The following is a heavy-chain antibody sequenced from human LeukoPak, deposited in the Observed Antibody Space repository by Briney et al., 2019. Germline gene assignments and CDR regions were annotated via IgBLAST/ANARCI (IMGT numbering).Heavy chain of an antibody. Sequence: ASVKVSCKASGYTFTSYDINWVRQATGQGLEWMGWMNPNSGNTGYAQKFQGRVTMTRNTSISTAYMELSSLRSDDTAVYYCARGDTGDYKIDYWGQGTLVTVSS. D-gene: IGHD4-17*01. CDR2: MNPNSGNT. V-gene: IGHV1-8*01. J-gene: IGHJ4*02. CDR1: GYTFTSYD. CDR3: ARGDTGDYKIDY.